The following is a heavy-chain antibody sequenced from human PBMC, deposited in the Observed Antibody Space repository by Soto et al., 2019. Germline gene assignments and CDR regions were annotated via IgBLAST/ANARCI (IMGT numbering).Heavy chain of an antibody. CDR1: GFTFSSYS. CDR2: ISSSSSYI. D-gene: IGHD3-10*01. Sequence: EVQLVESGGGLVKPGGSLRLSCAASGFTFSSYSMNWVRQAPGKGLEWVSSISSSSSYIYYADSVKGRFTISRDNAKNSLYLQMNSLRAEDTAVYYCARGPTAPLWFGDYAFDIWGQGTMVTVSS. CDR3: ARGPTAPLWFGDYAFDI. J-gene: IGHJ3*02. V-gene: IGHV3-21*01.